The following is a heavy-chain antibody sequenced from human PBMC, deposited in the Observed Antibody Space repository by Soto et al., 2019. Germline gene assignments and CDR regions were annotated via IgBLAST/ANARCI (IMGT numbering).Heavy chain of an antibody. D-gene: IGHD3-10*01. V-gene: IGHV1-69*02. CDR2: IIPILGIA. CDR1: GGTFSSHT. Sequence: QVQLVQSGAEVKKPGSSVKVSCKASGGTFSSHTISWVRQAPGQGLEWMGRIIPILGIANYAQKFQGRVTITADKSTSTAYMELSSLRSEDTAVYYCARARAGGFGDPSTPYYYYGMDVWGQGTTVTVSS. J-gene: IGHJ6*02. CDR3: ARARAGGFGDPSTPYYYYGMDV.